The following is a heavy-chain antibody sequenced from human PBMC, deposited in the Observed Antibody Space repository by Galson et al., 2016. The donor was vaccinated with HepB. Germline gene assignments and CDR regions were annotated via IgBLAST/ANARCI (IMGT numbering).Heavy chain of an antibody. D-gene: IGHD1/OR15-1a*01. CDR2: ISDSGGST. J-gene: IGHJ4*02. Sequence: SLRLPCAASGFSFSNSAMSWVRQAPGKGLEWVSGISDSGGSTYFADLVMGRFTISRDNSKNKLYLQMNSLRVDDTAVYYCAKGTTLQVHFGYFDHWGQGTLVTVSS. CDR1: GFSFSNSA. CDR3: AKGTTLQVHFGYFDH. V-gene: IGHV3-23*01.